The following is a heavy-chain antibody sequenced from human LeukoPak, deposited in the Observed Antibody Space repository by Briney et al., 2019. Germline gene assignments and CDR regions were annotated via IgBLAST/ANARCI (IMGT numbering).Heavy chain of an antibody. CDR3: ARVRKYSSGWYDAFDI. D-gene: IGHD6-19*01. CDR1: GFTFSDYY. CDR2: ISSSSSYT. V-gene: IGHV3-11*05. J-gene: IGHJ3*02. Sequence: PGGSLRLSCAASGFTFSDYYMSWIRQAPGKGLEWVSYISSSSSYTNYADSVKGRFTISRDNAKNSLYLQMTSLRAEATAVYYCARVRKYSSGWYDAFDIWGQGTMVTVSS.